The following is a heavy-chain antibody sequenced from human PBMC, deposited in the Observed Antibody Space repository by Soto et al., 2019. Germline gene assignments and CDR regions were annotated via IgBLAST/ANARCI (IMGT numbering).Heavy chain of an antibody. CDR3: AFGNLSYYFDF. D-gene: IGHD3-16*01. J-gene: IGHJ4*02. V-gene: IGHV3-33*01. Sequence: GGSLRLSCAPSGFTFSGFGMHWVRQAPGKGLEWVAIIWYDGSDKYYADSVKGRFTISRDNSKNTLYLQMNSLRAEDTAVYHCAFGNLSYYFDFWGQGTPVTVSS. CDR2: IWYDGSDK. CDR1: GFTFSGFG.